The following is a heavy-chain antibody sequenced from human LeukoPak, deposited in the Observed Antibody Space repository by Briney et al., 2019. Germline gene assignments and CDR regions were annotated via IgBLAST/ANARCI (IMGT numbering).Heavy chain of an antibody. J-gene: IGHJ3*02. Sequence: SETLSLTCTVSGGSISSYYWSWIRQPPGKGLEWIGYIYYSGSTNYNPSLKSRVTISVDTSKNQFSLKLSSETAADTAVYYCARGTKLYDILTGYTRGAFDIWGQGTMVTVSS. CDR3: ARGTKLYDILTGYTRGAFDI. CDR1: GGSISSYY. D-gene: IGHD3-9*01. CDR2: IYYSGST. V-gene: IGHV4-59*13.